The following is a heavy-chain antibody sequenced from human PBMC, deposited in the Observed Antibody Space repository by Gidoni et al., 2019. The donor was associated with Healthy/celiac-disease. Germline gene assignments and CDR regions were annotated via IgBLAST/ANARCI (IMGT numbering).Heavy chain of an antibody. Sequence: QVQLVESGGGVVQPGRSLRLSCAASGFTFRSYAMHGVRQAPGKGLAWVAVISYDGSNKYYADSVKGRFTISRDNSKNTLYLQMNSLRAEDTAVYYCARDLMVRGVIPYYFDYWGQGTLVTVSS. J-gene: IGHJ4*02. V-gene: IGHV3-30-3*01. D-gene: IGHD3-10*01. CDR3: ARDLMVRGVIPYYFDY. CDR2: ISYDGSNK. CDR1: GFTFRSYA.